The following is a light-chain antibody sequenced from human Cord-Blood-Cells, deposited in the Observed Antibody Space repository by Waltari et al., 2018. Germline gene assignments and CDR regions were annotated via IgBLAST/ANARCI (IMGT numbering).Light chain of an antibody. V-gene: IGLV6-57*01. Sequence: FMLTQPHSVSESPGKTVTISCTRSSGSIASNHVQVYQQRPGSSPTTVIYEDNQRPSGVPDRFSGSIDSSSNSASLTISGLKTEDEADYYCQSYDSSNVVFGGGTKLTVL. CDR2: EDN. CDR1: SGSIASNH. CDR3: QSYDSSNVV. J-gene: IGLJ2*01.